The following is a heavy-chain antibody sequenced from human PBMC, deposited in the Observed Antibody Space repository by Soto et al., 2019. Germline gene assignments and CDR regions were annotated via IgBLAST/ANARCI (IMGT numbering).Heavy chain of an antibody. V-gene: IGHV3-30-3*01. Sequence: GSLRLSCAASGFTFSSYAMHWVRQAPGKGLEWVAVISYDGSNKYYADSVKGRFTISRDNSKNTLYLQMNSLRAEDTAVYYCARGVAVAGTEIDYWGQGTLVTVSS. D-gene: IGHD6-19*01. CDR1: GFTFSSYA. CDR2: ISYDGSNK. CDR3: ARGVAVAGTEIDY. J-gene: IGHJ4*02.